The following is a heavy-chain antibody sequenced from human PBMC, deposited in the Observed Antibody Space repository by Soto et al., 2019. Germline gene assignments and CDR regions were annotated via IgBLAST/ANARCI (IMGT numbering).Heavy chain of an antibody. CDR1: GGSFSGYY. J-gene: IGHJ6*02. D-gene: IGHD6-19*01. V-gene: IGHV4-34*01. CDR2: INHSGST. CDR3: ARGGRSSSRRMDV. Sequence: QVQLQQWGAGLLKPSETLSLTCAVYGGSFSGYYWSWIRQPPGKGLEWIGEINHSGSTNYNPSLKSRVTIAVDTSKNQFSLKLSAVTAADTAVYYCARGGRSSSRRMDVWGQGTTVTVS.